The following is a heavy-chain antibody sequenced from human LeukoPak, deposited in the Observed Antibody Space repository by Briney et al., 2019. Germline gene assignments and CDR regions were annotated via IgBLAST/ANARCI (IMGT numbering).Heavy chain of an antibody. Sequence: GASVKVSCKASGYTFTDYYIHWVRQAPGQGLEWMGWINPNSGGTNYAQKFQGRVTMTKDTSISTAYMELSRLRSDDTAVFYCARVREMATEGTALDYWGQGTLVTVSS. V-gene: IGHV1-2*02. CDR2: INPNSGGT. D-gene: IGHD5-24*01. CDR3: ARVREMATEGTALDY. CDR1: GYTFTDYY. J-gene: IGHJ4*02.